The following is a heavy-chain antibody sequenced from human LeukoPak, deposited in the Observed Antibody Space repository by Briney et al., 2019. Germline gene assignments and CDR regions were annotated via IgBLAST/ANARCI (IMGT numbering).Heavy chain of an antibody. J-gene: IGHJ4*02. Sequence: PSETLSLTCTVSGYSISSGYYWGWIRQPPGEGLEWIGTISHSESTYYLPSLRGRVTISLDTSKKQFSLNLSSVTAADTAVYYCARVGIAAAGTAVGYWGRGTLVTVSS. D-gene: IGHD6-13*01. V-gene: IGHV4-38-2*02. CDR1: GYSISSGYY. CDR2: ISHSEST. CDR3: ARVGIAAAGTAVGY.